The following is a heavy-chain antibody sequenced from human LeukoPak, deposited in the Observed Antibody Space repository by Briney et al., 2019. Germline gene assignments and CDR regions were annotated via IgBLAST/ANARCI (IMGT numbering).Heavy chain of an antibody. CDR3: AAATRFLEWLLNFDY. D-gene: IGHD3-3*01. V-gene: IGHV1-58*01. Sequence: SVKVSCEASGFTFTSSAVQWVRQARGQRLEWIGWIVVGSGNTNYAQKFQERVTITRDMSTSTAYMELSSLRSEDTAVYYCAAATRFLEWLLNFDYWGQGTLVTVSS. CDR2: IVVGSGNT. J-gene: IGHJ4*02. CDR1: GFTFTSSA.